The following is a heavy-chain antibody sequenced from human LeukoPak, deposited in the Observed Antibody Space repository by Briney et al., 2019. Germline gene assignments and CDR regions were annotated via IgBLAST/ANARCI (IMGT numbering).Heavy chain of an antibody. CDR2: ITDSGGGT. J-gene: IGHJ4*02. V-gene: IGHV3-23*01. CDR1: GFTFSNYG. D-gene: IGHD1-7*01. CDR3: AKHMTGTKSSDY. Sequence: GGSLRLSCAASGFTFSNYGMSWVRQAPGKGLEWVLAITDSGGGTYYADSVKGRFTISRDNSENTLYLQMNSLRAEDTAVYYCAKHMTGTKSSDYWGQGALATVSS.